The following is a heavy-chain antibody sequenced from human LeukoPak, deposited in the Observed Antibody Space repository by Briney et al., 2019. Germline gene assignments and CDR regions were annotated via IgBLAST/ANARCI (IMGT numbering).Heavy chain of an antibody. Sequence: PGGSLRLSCAASGFTFSSYSMNWVRQAPGKGLEWVSYISSSGSTIYYADSVKGRFTISRDNAKNSLYLQMNSLRAEDTAVYYCAREPGNGWFDPWGQGTLVTVSS. D-gene: IGHD4-23*01. CDR1: GFTFSSYS. CDR2: ISSSGSTI. V-gene: IGHV3-48*04. CDR3: AREPGNGWFDP. J-gene: IGHJ5*02.